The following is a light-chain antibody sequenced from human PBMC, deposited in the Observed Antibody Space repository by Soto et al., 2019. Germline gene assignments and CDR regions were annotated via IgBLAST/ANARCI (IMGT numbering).Light chain of an antibody. CDR1: SSDVGGYNY. CDR2: DVS. Sequence: QSALTQPASVSGSPGQSITISCTGTSSDVGGYNYVSWYQQHPGKAPKLMIYDVSNQPSGVSNRFSGSKSGNTASLTISGLQAEDEADYYCASYTTTFSYVFGSGTKVTVL. CDR3: ASYTTTFSYV. V-gene: IGLV2-14*01. J-gene: IGLJ1*01.